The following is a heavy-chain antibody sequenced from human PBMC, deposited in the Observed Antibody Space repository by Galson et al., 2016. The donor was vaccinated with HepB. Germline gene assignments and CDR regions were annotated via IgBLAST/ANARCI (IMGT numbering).Heavy chain of an antibody. CDR2: VSDDGTHT. J-gene: IGHJ4*02. D-gene: IGHD2-2*01. Sequence: SLRLSCAASGFPFSTYGMSWVRQAPGKGLEWVAIVSDDGTHTDYADSVKGRFTISRDNSKNTLYLQMNSLRAEDTSMYYCARSSSCSTINCFLPFDSWGLGTLVTVSS. CDR3: ARSSSCSTINCFLPFDS. CDR1: GFPFSTYG. V-gene: IGHV3-30*03.